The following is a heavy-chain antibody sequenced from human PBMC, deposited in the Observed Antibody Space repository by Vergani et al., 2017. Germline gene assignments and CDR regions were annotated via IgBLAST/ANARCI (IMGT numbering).Heavy chain of an antibody. CDR2: IYSGGST. V-gene: IGHV3-53*01. D-gene: IGHD6-13*01. Sequence: EVQLVESGGGLIQPGGSLRLSCAASGFTVSSNYMSWVRQAPGKGLEWVSVIYSGGSTYYADSVKGRFTISRDNAKNSLYLQMNSLRAEDTAVYYCARGQQQLVRYLSYWGQGTLVTVSS. CDR1: GFTVSSNY. CDR3: ARGQQQLVRYLSY. J-gene: IGHJ4*02.